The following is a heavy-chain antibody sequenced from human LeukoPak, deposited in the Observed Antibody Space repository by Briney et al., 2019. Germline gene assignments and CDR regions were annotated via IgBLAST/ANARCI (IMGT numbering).Heavy chain of an antibody. CDR1: GHTITTYG. Sequence: ASVKVSCKASGHTITTYGVNWVRQAPGQGLEWMGWISTYDGNTNYAQNLQGRVTMTTYTSTSTVYMELRSLKSDDTAVYYCARDRGHLDYWGQGTLVTVSS. V-gene: IGHV1-18*01. J-gene: IGHJ4*02. CDR2: ISTYDGNT. D-gene: IGHD3-10*01. CDR3: ARDRGHLDY.